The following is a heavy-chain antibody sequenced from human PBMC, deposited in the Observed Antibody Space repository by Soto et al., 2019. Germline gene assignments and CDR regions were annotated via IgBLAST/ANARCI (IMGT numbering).Heavy chain of an antibody. CDR1: GFTFSGYA. V-gene: IGHV3-23*01. Sequence: EVQLLESGGGLVQPGGSRGFSVPPSGFTFSGYALGWFRRAPGKGLEWVSAISGSGGSTYYADSVKGRFTISRDNSKNTLYLQMNSLRAEDTAVYYCAKDMEQWLGSCFDYWGQGTLVTVSS. D-gene: IGHD6-19*01. CDR2: ISGSGGST. CDR3: AKDMEQWLGSCFDY. J-gene: IGHJ4*02.